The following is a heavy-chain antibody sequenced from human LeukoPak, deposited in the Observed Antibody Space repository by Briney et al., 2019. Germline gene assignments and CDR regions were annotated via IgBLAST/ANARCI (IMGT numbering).Heavy chain of an antibody. D-gene: IGHD6-19*01. CDR2: VYYSGST. V-gene: IGHV4-39*07. CDR3: ASGDGQWQGRVDY. CDR1: GGSITGSTYY. Sequence: PSETLSLTCTVSGGSITGSTYYWGWVRQPPGKGLEWIGTVYYSGSTFSNPSLKSRITMSVDTSNNQFSLKLSSVTAADTAVYYCASGDGQWQGRVDYWGQGTLVTVSS. J-gene: IGHJ4*02.